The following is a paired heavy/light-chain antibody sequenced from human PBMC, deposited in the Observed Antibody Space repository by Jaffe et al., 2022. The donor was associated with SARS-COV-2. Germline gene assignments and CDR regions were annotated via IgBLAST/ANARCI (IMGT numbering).Light chain of an antibody. V-gene: IGLV3-21*04. J-gene: IGLJ2*01. Sequence: SYVLTQPPSVSVAPGKTARLTCGGYNIGTKTVHWYQQKPGQAPMLVIFYDRDRPSGIPDRFSASNSGNTATLTISRVEAGDEADYYCQVWDSDHVIFGGGTKLTV. CDR2: YDR. CDR1: NIGTKT. CDR3: QVWDSDHVI.
Heavy chain of an antibody. CDR2: IKQDGSAK. CDR3: ARGGPDGFGESVDYYYYMDI. CDR1: GFTFSNYW. J-gene: IGHJ6*03. D-gene: IGHD3-10*01. Sequence: EVQLVESGGGLVQPGGSLRLSCVVSGFTFSNYWMSWVRQAPGKGLEWVASIKQDGSAKYYVDSVKGRLTISRDNVKKSLYLQLNSLRVEDTAVYYCARGGPDGFGESVDYYYYMDIWGKGTTVTVSS. V-gene: IGHV3-7*01.